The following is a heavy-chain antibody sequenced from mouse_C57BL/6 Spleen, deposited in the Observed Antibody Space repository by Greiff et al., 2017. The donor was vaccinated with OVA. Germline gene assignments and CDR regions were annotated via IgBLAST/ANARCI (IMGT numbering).Heavy chain of an antibody. Sequence: VKLVESGPGLVAPSQSLSITCTVSGFSLTSYGVHWVRQPPGKGLEWLVVIWSDGSTTYNSALKSRLSTSKDNSKSQVFLKMNSLQTDDTAMYYCARHYYGSNWYFDVWGTGTTVTVSS. CDR1: GFSLTSYG. V-gene: IGHV2-6-1*01. D-gene: IGHD1-1*01. CDR2: IWSDGST. J-gene: IGHJ1*03. CDR3: ARHYYGSNWYFDV.